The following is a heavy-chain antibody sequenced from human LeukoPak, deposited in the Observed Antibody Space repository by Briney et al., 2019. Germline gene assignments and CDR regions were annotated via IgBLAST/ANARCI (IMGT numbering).Heavy chain of an antibody. V-gene: IGHV3-30*04. D-gene: IGHD3-22*01. CDR2: ISFDGSNK. J-gene: IGHJ4*02. CDR3: AREGRGYYDSGGYLHPADY. Sequence: PGGSLRLSCAASGFTFSSYAMHWVRQAPGKGLEWVAVISFDGSNKYYADSVKGRFTISRDNSKNTLYLQMNSLRAEDTAVYYCAREGRGYYDSGGYLHPADYWGQGTLVTVSS. CDR1: GFTFSSYA.